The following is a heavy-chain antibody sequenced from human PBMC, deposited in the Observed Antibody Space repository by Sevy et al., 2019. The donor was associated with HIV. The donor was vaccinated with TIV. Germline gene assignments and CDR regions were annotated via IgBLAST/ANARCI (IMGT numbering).Heavy chain of an antibody. CDR3: ARGRTAVAYWYFDL. D-gene: IGHD6-19*01. CDR2: MNPNSGNT. V-gene: IGHV1-8*01. J-gene: IGHJ2*01. Sequence: ASVKVSCKASGYTFTSYDINWVRQATGQGLEWMGWMNPNSGNTGYAQKFQGRVTMTRNTSISTAYMELSSLRSEDTAVYYCARGRTAVAYWYFDLWGRGTLVTVSS. CDR1: GYTFTSYD.